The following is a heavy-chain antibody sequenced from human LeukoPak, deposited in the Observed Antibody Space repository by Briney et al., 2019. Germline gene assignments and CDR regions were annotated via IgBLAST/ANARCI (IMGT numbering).Heavy chain of an antibody. V-gene: IGHV3-7*01. D-gene: IGHD6-19*01. CDR3: ARTVPGYPDDYFDY. CDR2: MNQDGSAI. J-gene: IGHJ4*02. Sequence: GRSLRLSCAASGFTFSRHWMSWVRQTPGKGLERVAHMNQDGSAIYYVDSVKGRFTISRDNAKNSLCLQMTGLTVADTAVYYCARTVPGYPDDYFDYWGQGTLVTVSS. CDR1: GFTFSRHW.